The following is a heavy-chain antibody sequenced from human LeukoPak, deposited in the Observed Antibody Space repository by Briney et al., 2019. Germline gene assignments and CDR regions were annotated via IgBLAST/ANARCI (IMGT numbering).Heavy chain of an antibody. D-gene: IGHD1-26*01. J-gene: IGHJ4*02. CDR3: ARGGGIYGLWDY. CDR2: IYSDGSSY. Sequence: GGSLRLSCAASGFTFSSYWMHWVRQAPGRGLVWVSRIYSDGSSYTADSVKGRFTISRVNAKDTLYLQMNSLRVEDTAVYYCARGGGIYGLWDYWGQGTLVTVSS. V-gene: IGHV3-74*03. CDR1: GFTFSSYW.